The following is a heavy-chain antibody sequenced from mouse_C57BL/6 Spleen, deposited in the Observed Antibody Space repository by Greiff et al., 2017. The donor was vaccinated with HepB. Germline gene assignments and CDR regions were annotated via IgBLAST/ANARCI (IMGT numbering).Heavy chain of an antibody. V-gene: IGHV5-4*01. CDR1: GFTFSSYA. CDR2: ISDGGSYT. CDR3: ARDDYDGAWFAY. J-gene: IGHJ3*01. D-gene: IGHD2-4*01. Sequence: EVMLVESGGGLVKPGGSLKLSCAASGFTFSSYAMSWVRQTPEKRLEWVATISDGGSYTYYPDNVKGRFTISRDNAKNNLYLQMSHLKSEDTAMYYCARDDYDGAWFAYWGQGTLVTVSA.